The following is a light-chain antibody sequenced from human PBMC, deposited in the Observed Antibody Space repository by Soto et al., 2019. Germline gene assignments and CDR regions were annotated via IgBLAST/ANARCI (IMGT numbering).Light chain of an antibody. V-gene: IGKV3-20*01. CDR1: QRVSSSY. CDR3: QQYGSSPPYT. J-gene: IGKJ2*01. Sequence: EIVLTQSPGTLSLSPGERVTLSCRASQRVSSSYLAWYQQKPGQAPRLLIYGASSRATGIPDRFSGSGSGTDFTLTISRLETEDFAVYYWQQYGSSPPYTFGQGTKLEIK. CDR2: GAS.